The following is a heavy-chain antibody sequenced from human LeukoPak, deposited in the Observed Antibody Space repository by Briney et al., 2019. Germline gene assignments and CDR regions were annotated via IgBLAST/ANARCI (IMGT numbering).Heavy chain of an antibody. CDR3: ARVGCSGGSCYSAAFDI. D-gene: IGHD2-15*01. CDR2: ISSSSSYI. Sequence: KSGGSLRLSCAASGFTFSSYSMNWVRQAPGKGLEWVSPISSSSSYIYYADSVKGRFTISRDNAKNSLYLQMNSLRAEDTAVYYCARVGCSGGSCYSAAFDIWGQGTMVTVSS. V-gene: IGHV3-21*01. CDR1: GFTFSSYS. J-gene: IGHJ3*02.